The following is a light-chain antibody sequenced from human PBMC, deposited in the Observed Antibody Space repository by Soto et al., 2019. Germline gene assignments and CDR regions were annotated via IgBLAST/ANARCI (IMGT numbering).Light chain of an antibody. CDR1: QSVRTW. Sequence: DIQLTQSPSTLSASVGDRVTITCRASQSVRTWLAWYQQTPGKAPKVLIYKASNLESGVPSRFSGSGSGTEFTLTISSLQPDDFGTYYCQQYNTFPWTFGYGTKVEIK. V-gene: IGKV1-5*03. CDR3: QQYNTFPWT. CDR2: KAS. J-gene: IGKJ1*01.